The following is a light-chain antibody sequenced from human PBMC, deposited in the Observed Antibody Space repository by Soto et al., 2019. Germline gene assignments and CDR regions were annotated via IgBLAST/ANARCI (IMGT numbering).Light chain of an antibody. V-gene: IGLV2-23*01. J-gene: IGLJ1*01. CDR2: KGT. Sequence: QSALAQPASVSGSPGQSITISCTGTSSDVGAYNSVSWYQQHPHRAPQVIIYKGTQRPSGVSNRFSGSTSGNAASLTISALQADDEADYFCCSSAPESTYVFGTGTTVTV. CDR3: CSSAPESTYV. CDR1: SSDVGAYNS.